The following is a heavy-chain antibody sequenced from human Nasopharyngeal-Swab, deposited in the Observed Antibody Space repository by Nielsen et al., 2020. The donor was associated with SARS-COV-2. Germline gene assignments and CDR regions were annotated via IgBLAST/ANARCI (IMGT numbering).Heavy chain of an antibody. Sequence: SETLSLTCTVSGGSASSGSYYWSWIRQPPGKGLEWIGYLYYSGSTNYNPSLKSRVTISVDTSKNQFSLKLGSVTAADTAVYYCARDHYGSGSPSMDVWGRGTTVTVSS. J-gene: IGHJ6*02. CDR1: GGSASSGSYY. CDR2: LYYSGST. CDR3: ARDHYGSGSPSMDV. V-gene: IGHV4-61*01. D-gene: IGHD3-10*01.